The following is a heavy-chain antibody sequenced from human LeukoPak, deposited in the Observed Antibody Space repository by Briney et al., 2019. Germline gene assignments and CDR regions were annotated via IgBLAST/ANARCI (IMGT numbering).Heavy chain of an antibody. J-gene: IGHJ4*02. Sequence: GESLTLSCQGSGYSFTIYWIASARQMPGKCLEWMRNISPGDSETRYSPSFQGQVTISADKSISTAYVQWSSLKASDTAMYYCARLSARPSYETTYFDNGGRGTLVTVS. CDR3: ARLSARPSYETTYFDN. V-gene: IGHV5-51*01. CDR1: GYSFTIYW. CDR2: ISPGDSET. D-gene: IGHD3-16*01.